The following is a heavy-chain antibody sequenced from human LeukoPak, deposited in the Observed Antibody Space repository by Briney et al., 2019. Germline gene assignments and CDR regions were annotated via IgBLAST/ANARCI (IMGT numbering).Heavy chain of an antibody. Sequence: SVKVSCKASGYTFTSYGISWVRQAPGQGLEWMGGIIPIFGTANYAQKFRGRVTITADKSTRTAYMELSSLRSEDTAVYYCARVQGGGGNRRFDYWGQGTLVTVSS. CDR2: IIPIFGTA. CDR1: GYTFTSYG. J-gene: IGHJ4*02. D-gene: IGHD4-23*01. CDR3: ARVQGGGGNRRFDY. V-gene: IGHV1-69*06.